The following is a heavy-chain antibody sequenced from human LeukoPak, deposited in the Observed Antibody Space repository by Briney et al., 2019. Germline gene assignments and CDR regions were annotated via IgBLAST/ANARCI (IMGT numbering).Heavy chain of an antibody. Sequence: SETLSLTCAVYGGSFSGYYWSWIRQPPGKGLEWIGEINHSGSTNYNPSLKSRVTISVDTSKNQFSPKLSSVTAADTAVYYCARVLVTSYYYYGMDVWGQGTTVTVSS. J-gene: IGHJ6*02. CDR1: GGSFSGYY. V-gene: IGHV4-34*01. CDR2: INHSGST. CDR3: ARVLVTSYYYYGMDV. D-gene: IGHD4-23*01.